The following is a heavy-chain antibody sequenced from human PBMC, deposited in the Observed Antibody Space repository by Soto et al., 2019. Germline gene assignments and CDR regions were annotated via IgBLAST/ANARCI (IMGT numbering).Heavy chain of an antibody. D-gene: IGHD4-17*01. CDR1: GGSVSSYY. J-gene: IGHJ4*02. Sequence: SETLSLTCTVSGGSVSSYYWSWLQQSPAKGLEWIGYIYYSGSTKYKPSLKSRVTISVDTSKNQFSLKVSSATAADTAVYYCARYSNRTYGLYYFDYWGLGALVTVSS. V-gene: IGHV4-59*08. CDR3: ARYSNRTYGLYYFDY. CDR2: IYYSGST.